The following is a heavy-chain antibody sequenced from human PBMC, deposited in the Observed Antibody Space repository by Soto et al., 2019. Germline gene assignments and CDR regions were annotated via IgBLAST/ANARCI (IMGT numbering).Heavy chain of an antibody. CDR2: IYHSGST. CDR3: SRGDSDGLFES. CDR1: GGSISSGGYT. Sequence: QLQLQESGSGLVKPSQTLSLTCVVSGGSISSGGYTWSWIRQPPGKGLEWIGYIYHSGSTYYNPSLKSRVTISIDTSKNQFSLKLTSVTAADTAMYYCSRGDSDGLFESWGQGTLVTVSS. D-gene: IGHD2-15*01. V-gene: IGHV4-30-2*01. J-gene: IGHJ4*02.